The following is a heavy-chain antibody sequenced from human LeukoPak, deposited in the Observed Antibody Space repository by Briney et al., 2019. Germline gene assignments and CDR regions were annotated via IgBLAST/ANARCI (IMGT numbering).Heavy chain of an antibody. J-gene: IGHJ4*02. D-gene: IGHD1/OR15-1a*01. V-gene: IGHV3-48*04. CDR2: ISSTSITI. CDR1: GFSYSAYS. Sequence: PGGSLRLSCAASGFSYSAYSMNWVRQAPGKGLEWVSYISSTSITIYYADSVKGRFTISRDNAKNSLHLQMNSLRPEGTAVYYCARGWDWNTPGYWGQGILVTVSS. CDR3: ARGWDWNTPGY.